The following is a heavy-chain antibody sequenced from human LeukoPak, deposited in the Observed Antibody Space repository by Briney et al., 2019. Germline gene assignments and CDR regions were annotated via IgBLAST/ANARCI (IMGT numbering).Heavy chain of an antibody. CDR3: AREVYDSSGYHAVEYFQH. CDR1: GGTFSSYA. CDR2: FIPIFGTA. Sequence: SVKVSCKASGGTFSSYAISWVRQAPGQGLEWMGRFIPIFGTANYAQKFQGRVTITTDESTSTAYMELSSLRSEDTAVYYCAREVYDSSGYHAVEYFQHWGQGTLVTVSS. V-gene: IGHV1-69*05. J-gene: IGHJ1*01. D-gene: IGHD3-22*01.